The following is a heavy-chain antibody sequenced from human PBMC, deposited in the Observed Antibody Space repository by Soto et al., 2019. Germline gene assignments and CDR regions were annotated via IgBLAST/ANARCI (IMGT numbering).Heavy chain of an antibody. CDR2: IYHSGST. D-gene: IGHD3-3*01. J-gene: IGHJ6*02. Sequence: SETLSLTCAVSGGSISSSNWWSWVRQPPGKGPEWIGEIYHSGSTYYNPSLKSRVTISVDTSKNQFSLKLSSVTAADRAVYYCARDKRITFFGVVIEGDPTDYSGMDVWGQGTTVTVSS. V-gene: IGHV4-4*02. CDR1: GGSISSSNW. CDR3: ARDKRITFFGVVIEGDPTDYSGMDV.